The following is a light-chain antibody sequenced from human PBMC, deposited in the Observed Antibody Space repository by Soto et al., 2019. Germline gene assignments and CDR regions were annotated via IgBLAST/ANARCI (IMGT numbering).Light chain of an antibody. CDR1: SSNIGAGYD. J-gene: IGLJ2*01. CDR2: DNT. CDR3: QSYDSSLSVVV. V-gene: IGLV1-40*01. Sequence: QSVLTQPPSVSGAPGQRVTISCTGSSSNIGAGYDVHWYQQLPGTAPKLLIYDNTHRPSGVPDRFSGSKSGTSVSLAITGLQAEDEADYYCQSYDSSLSVVVFGGGTQLTVL.